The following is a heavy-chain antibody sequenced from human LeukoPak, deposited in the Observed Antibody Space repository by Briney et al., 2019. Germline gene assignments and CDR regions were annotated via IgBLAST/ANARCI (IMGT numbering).Heavy chain of an antibody. CDR2: ISSSSSYI. D-gene: IGHD2-8*01. CDR1: GFTFSSYS. CDR3: ARGYCTNGVCYLPWFDP. Sequence: GGSLRLSCAVSGFTFSSYSMNWVRQAPGKGLDWVSSISSSSSYIYYADSVKGRFTISRDNAKNSLYLQTNSLRAEDTAVYYCARGYCTNGVCYLPWFDPWGQGTLVTVSS. J-gene: IGHJ5*02. V-gene: IGHV3-21*01.